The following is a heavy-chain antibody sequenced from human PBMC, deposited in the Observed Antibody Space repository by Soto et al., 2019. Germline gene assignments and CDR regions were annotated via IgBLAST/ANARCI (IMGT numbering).Heavy chain of an antibody. CDR3: ARVGVVTAIEAFDI. Sequence: SETLSLTCSVSVGSVSEYFWSWIRQPPGKGLEWIGYIYYSGSTNYNPSLKSRVTISVDTSKNQFSLKLSSVTAADTAVYYCARVGVVTAIEAFDIWGQGTMVTVSS. CDR1: VGSVSEYF. CDR2: IYYSGST. D-gene: IGHD2-21*02. V-gene: IGHV4-59*02. J-gene: IGHJ3*02.